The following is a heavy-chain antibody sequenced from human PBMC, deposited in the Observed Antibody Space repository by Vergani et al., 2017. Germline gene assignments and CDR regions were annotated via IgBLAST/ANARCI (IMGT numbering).Heavy chain of an antibody. CDR3: ARHTTYTDS. J-gene: IGHJ4*02. CDR2: IHPADSDT. Sequence: EVQLVQSGAEVKKPGESLKISCQISGYSFTNYWIGWVRQMPGKGLEWMGIIHPADSDTRYSPSFQGQVTISVDKSISTAYLLRSSLRASDSAMYYCARHTTYTDSGGQGTLVTVSS. D-gene: IGHD1-1*01. CDR1: GYSFTNYW. V-gene: IGHV5-51*01.